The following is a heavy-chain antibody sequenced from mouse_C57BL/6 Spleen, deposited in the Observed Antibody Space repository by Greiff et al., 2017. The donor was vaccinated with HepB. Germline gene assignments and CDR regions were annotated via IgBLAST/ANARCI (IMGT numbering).Heavy chain of an antibody. CDR3: TRRGYYEG. CDR2: IDPETGGT. D-gene: IGHD2-3*01. V-gene: IGHV1-15*01. Sequence: VQLQQSGAELVRPGASVTLSCKASGYTFTDYEMHWVKQTTVHGLEWIGAIDPETGGTAYNQKFKGKAILTADKSSSTAYMELRSLTSEDSAVYYCTRRGYYEGWGQGTTLTVSS. CDR1: GYTFTDYE. J-gene: IGHJ2*01.